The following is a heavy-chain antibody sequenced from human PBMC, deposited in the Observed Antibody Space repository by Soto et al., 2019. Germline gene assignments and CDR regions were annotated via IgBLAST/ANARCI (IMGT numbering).Heavy chain of an antibody. CDR3: ASLYCGGDCSDWYFDL. D-gene: IGHD2-21*02. J-gene: IGHJ2*01. CDR1: GYTFTSYG. CDR2: ISAYNGNT. V-gene: IGHV1-18*01. Sequence: QVQLVQSGAEVKKPGASVKVSCKASGYTFTSYGISWVRQAPGQGLEWMGWISAYNGNTNYAQKRQGRVTTTTDTYTSTAYKELRGLGSDDPAVYYCASLYCGGDCSDWYFDLWGRGTLVTVSS.